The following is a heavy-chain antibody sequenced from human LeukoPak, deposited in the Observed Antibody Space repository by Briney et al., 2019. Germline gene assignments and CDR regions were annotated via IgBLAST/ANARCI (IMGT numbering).Heavy chain of an antibody. CDR2: VSHSGYI. CDR3: ARAGDYVRADAFDV. J-gene: IGHJ3*01. V-gene: IGHV4-59*01. CDR1: GASISSYY. D-gene: IGHD4-17*01. Sequence: SETLSLTCSVSGASISSYYWTWIRQPPGKGLQFIGYVSHSGYITYNPSLRSRVSISVDSSQNHFSLHLNSVTAADTALYYCARAGDYVRADAFDVWGQGSLVIVSS.